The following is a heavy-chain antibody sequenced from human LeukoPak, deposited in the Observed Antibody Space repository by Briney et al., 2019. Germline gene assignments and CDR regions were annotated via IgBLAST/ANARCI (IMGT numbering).Heavy chain of an antibody. J-gene: IGHJ3*02. D-gene: IGHD1-26*01. Sequence: GGSLRLSCAASGFTVSNNYMSWGRRAPGKGLEWVSSISSSSSYIYYADSVKGRFTISRDNAKNSLYLQMNSLRAEDTAVYYCARGVYGWELLLGAFDIWGQGTMVTVSS. CDR2: ISSSSSYI. CDR3: ARGVYGWELLLGAFDI. V-gene: IGHV3-21*01. CDR1: GFTVSNNY.